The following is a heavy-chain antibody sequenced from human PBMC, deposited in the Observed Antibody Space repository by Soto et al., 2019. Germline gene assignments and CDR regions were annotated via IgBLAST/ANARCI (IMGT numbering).Heavy chain of an antibody. J-gene: IGHJ4*02. Sequence: PGGSLRLSCEASGFTLRNYAMTWVRQAPGKGLEWVSLISANDVGTYYAESVKTRFTISTDQSRNTVYLQMDSLRADDTAIYYCAKAKNDYNWDPRPPFDYWGQGTLVTVSS. D-gene: IGHD1-20*01. CDR3: AKAKNDYNWDPRPPFDY. CDR1: GFTLRNYA. V-gene: IGHV3-23*01. CDR2: ISANDVGT.